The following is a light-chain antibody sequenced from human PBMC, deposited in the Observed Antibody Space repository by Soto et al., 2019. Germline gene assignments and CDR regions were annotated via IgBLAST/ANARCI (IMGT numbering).Light chain of an antibody. J-gene: IGKJ1*01. CDR1: QSIGTW. Sequence: DIQLTKSPSTLSASVGDRITITCRASQSIGTWLAWYQHRPGEGPKLLIHDASSLASGVPSRFSGSGSATEFSLTISSLESGDSGTYHCQQYATYAPSTFGQGTKVDI. V-gene: IGKV1-5*01. CDR2: DAS. CDR3: QQYATYAPST.